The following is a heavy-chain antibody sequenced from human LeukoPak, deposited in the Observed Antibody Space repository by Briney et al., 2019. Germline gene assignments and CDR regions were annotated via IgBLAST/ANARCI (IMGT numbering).Heavy chain of an antibody. J-gene: IGHJ4*02. CDR1: GFTFSSYS. CDR2: ISSSSSTI. D-gene: IGHD2-2*01. V-gene: IGHV3-48*01. Sequence: GGSLRLSCAASGFTFSSYSMNWVRQAPGKGLEWVSYISSSSSTIYYADSVKGRFTISRDNAKNSLYLQMNSLRAEDTAVYYCARDMSVVPAALFDYWGQGTLVTVSS. CDR3: ARDMSVVPAALFDY.